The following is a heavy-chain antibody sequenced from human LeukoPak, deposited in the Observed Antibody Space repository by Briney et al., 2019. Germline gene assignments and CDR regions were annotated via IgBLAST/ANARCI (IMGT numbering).Heavy chain of an antibody. D-gene: IGHD4-17*01. CDR2: IKANNGGI. V-gene: IGHV1-2*02. J-gene: IGHJ4*02. Sequence: GASVKVSCKASGYTFTGYHMHWVRQAPGQGLEWMGWIKANNGGIKYAQKFQGRVTLTRDTSINTAYMELSSLLSDDTAVYYCARVDYGDEGYYFDYWGQGTLVTVSS. CDR1: GYTFTGYH. CDR3: ARVDYGDEGYYFDY.